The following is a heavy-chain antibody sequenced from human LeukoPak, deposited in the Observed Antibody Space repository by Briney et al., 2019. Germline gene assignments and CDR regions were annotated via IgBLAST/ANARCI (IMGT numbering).Heavy chain of an antibody. CDR3: ARAMRNTVDV. J-gene: IGHJ6*02. CDR1: GASITNYY. CDR2: IYTSGSA. Sequence: KPSETLSLTCTVSGASITNYYWTWTRQPAGKGLEWIGLIYTSGSANYNPSLKSRVTMSVDTSKNQFSLRLSSATAADTAVYYCARAMRNTVDVWGQGTTVIVSS. D-gene: IGHD2-8*02. V-gene: IGHV4-4*07.